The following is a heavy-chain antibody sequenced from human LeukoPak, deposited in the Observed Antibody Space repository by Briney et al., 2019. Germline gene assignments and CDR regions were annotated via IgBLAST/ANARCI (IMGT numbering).Heavy chain of an antibody. V-gene: IGHV4-61*02. CDR3: AKDPTYGDYLNYYFDY. CDR1: GGSISSGSYY. J-gene: IGHJ4*02. D-gene: IGHD4-17*01. CDR2: IYTSGST. Sequence: SETLSLTCTVSGGSISSGSYYWSWIRQPAGKGLEWIGRIYTSGSTNYNPSLKSRVTISVDTSKNQFSLKLSSVTAADTAVYYCAKDPTYGDYLNYYFDYWGQGTLVTVSS.